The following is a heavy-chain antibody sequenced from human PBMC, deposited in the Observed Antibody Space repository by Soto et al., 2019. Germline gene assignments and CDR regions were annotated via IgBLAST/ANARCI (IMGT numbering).Heavy chain of an antibody. CDR2: IIPIFGTP. J-gene: IGHJ6*01. CDR1: VGTFSSYA. CDR3: ARGYCIGTSCYAEPIGWEGYGMDV. V-gene: IGHV1-69*12. D-gene: IGHD2-2*01. Sequence: QVQLVQSGAEVKKPGSSVKVSCKASVGTFSSYAISWVRQAPGQGLEWMGGIIPIFGTPNYAQKFQGRVTLTAGESTSPAYRELSSLRSEERVVNYGARGYCIGTSCYAEPIGWEGYGMDVWGQGTTVTVSS.